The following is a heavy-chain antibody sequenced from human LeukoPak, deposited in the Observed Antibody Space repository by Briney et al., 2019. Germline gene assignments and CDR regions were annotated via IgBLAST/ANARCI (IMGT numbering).Heavy chain of an antibody. CDR2: IYYSGST. D-gene: IGHD6-13*01. V-gene: IGHV4-39*07. Sequence: SETLSLTCTVSGGSISSYYWGWIRQPPGKGLEWIGSIYYSGSTYYNPSLKSRVTISVDTSKNQFSLKLSSVTAADTAVYYCARGRAAAGTGYFQHWGQGTLVTVSS. CDR3: ARGRAAAGTGYFQH. J-gene: IGHJ1*01. CDR1: GGSISSYY.